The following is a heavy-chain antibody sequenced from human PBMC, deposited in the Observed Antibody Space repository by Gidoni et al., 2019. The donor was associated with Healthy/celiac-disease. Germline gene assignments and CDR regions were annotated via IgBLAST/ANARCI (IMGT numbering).Heavy chain of an antibody. CDR3: AKGYSSSWYSEYFQH. J-gene: IGHJ1*01. CDR1: GFTFDDYA. CDR2: ISWNSGSI. Sequence: EVQLVESGGGLVQPGRSLRLSCAASGFTFDDYAMHGVRQAPGKGLEWVSGISWNSGSIGYADSVKGRFTISRDNAKNSLYLQMNSLRAEDTAFYYCAKGYSSSWYSEYFQHWGQGTLVTVSS. V-gene: IGHV3-9*01. D-gene: IGHD6-13*01.